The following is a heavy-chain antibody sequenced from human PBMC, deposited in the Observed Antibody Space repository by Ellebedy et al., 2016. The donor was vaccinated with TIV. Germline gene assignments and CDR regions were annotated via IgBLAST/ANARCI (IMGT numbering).Heavy chain of an antibody. CDR1: GGTFSSYA. CDR2: IIPIFGTA. J-gene: IGHJ6*02. CDR3: AREHGSGRNTENYYYGMDV. D-gene: IGHD3-10*01. Sequence: SVKVSCXASGGTFSSYAISWVRQAPGQGLEWMGGIIPIFGTANYAQKFQGRVTITADESTSTAYMELSSLRSEDTAVYYCAREHGSGRNTENYYYGMDVWGQGTTVTVSS. V-gene: IGHV1-69*13.